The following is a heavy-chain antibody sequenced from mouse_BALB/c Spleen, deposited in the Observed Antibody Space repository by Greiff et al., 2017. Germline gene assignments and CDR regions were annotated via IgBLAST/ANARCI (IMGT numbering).Heavy chain of an antibody. CDR2: IWAGGST. CDR3: ARGGDSSGYVGFAY. Sequence: VKLVESGPGLVAPSQSLSITCTVSGFSLTSYGVHWVRQPPGKGLEWLGVIWAGGSTNYNSALMSRLSISKDNSKSQVFLKMNSLQTDDTAMYYCARGGDSSGYVGFAYWGQGTLVTVSA. CDR1: GFSLTSYG. J-gene: IGHJ3*01. D-gene: IGHD3-2*01. V-gene: IGHV2-9*02.